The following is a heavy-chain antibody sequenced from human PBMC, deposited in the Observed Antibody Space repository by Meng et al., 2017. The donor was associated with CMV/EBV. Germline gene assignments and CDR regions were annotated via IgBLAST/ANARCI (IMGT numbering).Heavy chain of an antibody. CDR2: IIPILGIA. CDR1: GGTFSSYA. Sequence: SVTVSCKASGGTFSSYAISWVRQAPGQGLEWMGGIIPILGIANYAQKFQGRVTITADKSTSTAYMELSSLRSEDTAVYYCARQRVTIFGVVTLYYGMDVWGQGTTVTVSS. D-gene: IGHD3-3*01. J-gene: IGHJ6*02. V-gene: IGHV1-69*10. CDR3: ARQRVTIFGVVTLYYGMDV.